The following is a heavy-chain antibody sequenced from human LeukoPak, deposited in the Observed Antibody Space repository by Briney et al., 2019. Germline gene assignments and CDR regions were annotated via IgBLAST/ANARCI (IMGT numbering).Heavy chain of an antibody. CDR3: ARDPRWLTPDCTSTSCYENYFAP. V-gene: IGHV4-38-2*02. J-gene: IGHJ5*02. D-gene: IGHD2-2*01. CDR2: VHHNAGA. Sequence: PAETLSLTCAVSGYSISSGYQWAWIRPPPGRGLEWIGSVHHNAGAHYNPSLRRRVTISVDASKNHFSLKLSSVNVPDTAVYFCARDPRWLTPDCTSTSCYENYFAPWGQGTLVTVSS. CDR1: GYSISSGYQ.